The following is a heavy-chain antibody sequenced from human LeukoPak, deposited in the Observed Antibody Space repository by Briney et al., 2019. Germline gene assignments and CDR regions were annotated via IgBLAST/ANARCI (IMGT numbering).Heavy chain of an antibody. CDR3: ARAIAARRRVGWDYFDY. CDR1: GGSISSYY. D-gene: IGHD6-6*01. CDR2: IYYSGST. J-gene: IGHJ4*02. V-gene: IGHV4-59*01. Sequence: SSETLSLTCTVSGGSISSYYWSWIRQPPGKGLEWIGYIYYSGSTNYNPSLKSRVTISVDTSKNQFSLKLSSVTAADTAVYYCARAIAARRRVGWDYFDYWGQGTLVTVSS.